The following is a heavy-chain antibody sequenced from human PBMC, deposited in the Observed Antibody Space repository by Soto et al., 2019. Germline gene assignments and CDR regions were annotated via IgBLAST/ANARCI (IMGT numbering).Heavy chain of an antibody. D-gene: IGHD6-19*01. V-gene: IGHV4-34*01. J-gene: IGHJ4*02. Sequence: QVQLQQWGAGLLKPSETLSLTCAVYGGSFSGYHWSWIRQPPGKGLEWIGGINHSGSTNYNPSLTSRFTISVDTSKNQFSLKLSSVTAADTAVYNFARGMAVAGHYFDSWSQGNLVTFSS. CDR1: GGSFSGYH. CDR3: ARGMAVAGHYFDS. CDR2: INHSGST.